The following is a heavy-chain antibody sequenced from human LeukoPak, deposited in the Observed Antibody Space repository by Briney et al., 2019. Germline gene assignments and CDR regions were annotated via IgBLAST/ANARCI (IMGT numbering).Heavy chain of an antibody. CDR2: ISGGGGNT. CDR1: VFTFNNYG. Sequence: PGGSLRLSCAATVFTFNNYGMSWVRQAPGKGLEWVSTISGGGGNTFYADSVKGRFTISRDNSKNTLYLQMNSLRAEDTAVYYCAKRSTSAAHYFDYWGQGTLVTVSS. CDR3: AKRSTSAAHYFDY. V-gene: IGHV3-23*01. D-gene: IGHD2-2*01. J-gene: IGHJ4*02.